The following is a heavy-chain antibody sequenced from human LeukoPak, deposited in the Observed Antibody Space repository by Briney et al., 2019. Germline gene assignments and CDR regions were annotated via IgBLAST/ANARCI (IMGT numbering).Heavy chain of an antibody. V-gene: IGHV1-2*04. Sequence: ASVKVSCKASGYTFTGYYMHWVRQAPGQGLEWMGWINPNSGGTNYAQKFQGWVTMTRDTSISTAYMELSRLRSDDTAVYYCAREYRAAAGHYGMDVWGQGTTVTVSS. CDR3: AREYRAAAGHYGMDV. CDR1: GYTFTGYY. D-gene: IGHD6-13*01. J-gene: IGHJ6*02. CDR2: INPNSGGT.